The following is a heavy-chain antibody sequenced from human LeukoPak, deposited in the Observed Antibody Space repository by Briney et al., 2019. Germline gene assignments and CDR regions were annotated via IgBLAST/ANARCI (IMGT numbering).Heavy chain of an antibody. Sequence: GGSLRLSCAASGCTVSSNYMSWVRQAPGKGLEWVSVIYSGGSTYYADSVKGRFTISRDNSKNTLYLQMNSLRAEDTAVYYCTRGGYNCNDESAFDIWGQGTMVTVSS. CDR1: GCTVSSNY. D-gene: IGHD1-1*01. CDR3: TRGGYNCNDESAFDI. V-gene: IGHV3-66*02. CDR2: IYSGGST. J-gene: IGHJ3*02.